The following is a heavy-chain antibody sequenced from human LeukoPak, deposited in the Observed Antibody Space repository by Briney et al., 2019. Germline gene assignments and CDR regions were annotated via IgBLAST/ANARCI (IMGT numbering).Heavy chain of an antibody. CDR2: ISNTGGST. Sequence: GGSLRLSCAASGFTFTSYSMSWVRQAPGKGLEWVSAISNTGGSTYYTDSVKGRFTISRDKSKNTLSLQMNSLRAEDTAVYYCAQQVGYCSSGSCYFTYWGQGTLVTVSS. CDR1: GFTFTSYS. D-gene: IGHD2-15*01. CDR3: AQQVGYCSSGSCYFTY. V-gene: IGHV3-23*01. J-gene: IGHJ1*01.